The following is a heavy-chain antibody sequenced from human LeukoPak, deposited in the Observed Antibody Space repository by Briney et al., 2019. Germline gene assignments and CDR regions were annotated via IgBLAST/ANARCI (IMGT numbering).Heavy chain of an antibody. CDR3: ARSSWGPNSSPDY. CDR2: INAGNGNT. Sequence: GASVKVSCKASGYTFTSYAMHWVRQAPGQRLEWMGWINAGNGNTKYSQKFQGRVTITRDTSASTAHMELSSLRSEDTAVYYCARSSWGPNSSPDYWGQGTLVTVSS. V-gene: IGHV1-3*01. CDR1: GYTFTSYA. J-gene: IGHJ4*02. D-gene: IGHD6-13*01.